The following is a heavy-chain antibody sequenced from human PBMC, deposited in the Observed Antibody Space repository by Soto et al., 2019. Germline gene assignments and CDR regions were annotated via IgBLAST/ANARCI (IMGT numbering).Heavy chain of an antibody. CDR2: INPGGGST. CDR1: GYTFTRYY. J-gene: IGHJ6*02. CDR3: ARAPNVGLTAHYYAMDA. Sequence: ASAEIFSKASGYTFTRYYIRSVRQAPGQVCEWVGIINPGGGSTSSALKFRGRVTIDRDTSTSTVYMELSSLSSEETAVYYSARAPNVGLTAHYYAMDAWGQGTPVTVSS. V-gene: IGHV1-46*01.